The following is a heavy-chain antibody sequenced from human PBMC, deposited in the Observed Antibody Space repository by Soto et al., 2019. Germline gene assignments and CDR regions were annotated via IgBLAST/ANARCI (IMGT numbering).Heavy chain of an antibody. CDR2: IYYSGST. CDR1: GGSISSGGYY. V-gene: IGHV4-31*03. Sequence: SETLSLTCTVSGGSISSGGYYWSWIRQHPGKGLEWIGYIYYSGSTYYNPSLKSRVTISVDTSKNQFSLKLSSVTAADTAVYYCARDIRLLIRQNYYYYMDVWGKGTKVTVSS. D-gene: IGHD2-15*01. J-gene: IGHJ6*03. CDR3: ARDIRLLIRQNYYYYMDV.